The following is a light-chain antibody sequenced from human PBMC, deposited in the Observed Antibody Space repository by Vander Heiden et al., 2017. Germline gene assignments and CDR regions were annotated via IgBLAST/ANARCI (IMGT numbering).Light chain of an antibody. V-gene: IGKV4-1*01. CDR3: QQYYSTPIS. CDR1: QSVLYSSNNENY. J-gene: IGKJ5*01. Sequence: DIVMTQSPDSLAVPLGERATIDCKSSQSVLYSSNNENYLAWYQQKSGQPPKLRIYWASTRESGVPDRFSGSGSGTDSTLTISSLQAEDVAVYYCQQYYSTPISFGQGTRLEIK. CDR2: WAS.